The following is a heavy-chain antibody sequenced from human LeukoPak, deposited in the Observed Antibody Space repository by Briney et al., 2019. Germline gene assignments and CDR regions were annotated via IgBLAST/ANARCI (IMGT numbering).Heavy chain of an antibody. CDR1: GGSISSGGYY. J-gene: IGHJ5*02. CDR2: IYYSGST. V-gene: IGHV4-61*08. D-gene: IGHD1-26*01. CDR3: ARGAIVGDTRWFDP. Sequence: SETLSLTCTVSGGSISSGGYYWSWIRQPPGKGLEWIGYIYYSGSTKYNPSFKSRVTISVDTSKNQLSLKLTSVTAADTAVYYCARGAIVGDTRWFDPWGQGTLVTVSS.